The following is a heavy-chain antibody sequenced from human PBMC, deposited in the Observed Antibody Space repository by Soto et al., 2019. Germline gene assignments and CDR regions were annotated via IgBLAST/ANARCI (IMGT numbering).Heavy chain of an antibody. CDR2: ISAYNGNT. CDR3: ARDIKRGSAAVAGRVYYYYGMDV. J-gene: IGHJ6*02. D-gene: IGHD6-19*01. CDR1: GYTFTSYG. Sequence: ASVKVSCKASGYTFTSYGISWVRQAPGQGLEWMGWISAYNGNTNYAQKLQGRVTMTTDTSTSTAYMELRSLRSDDTAVYYCARDIKRGSAAVAGRVYYYYGMDVWGQGTTVTVSS. V-gene: IGHV1-18*01.